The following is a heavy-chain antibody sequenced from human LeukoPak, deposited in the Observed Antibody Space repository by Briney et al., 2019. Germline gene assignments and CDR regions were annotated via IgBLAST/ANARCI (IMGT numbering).Heavy chain of an antibody. J-gene: IGHJ5*02. V-gene: IGHV3-23*01. CDR2: ISGSGGST. CDR3: AKDGPPTYDYVWGNWFDP. Sequence: PGGSLRLSCAASGFTFSSYAMSWVRQAPGKGLEWVSAISGSGGSTYYADSVKGRFTISRDNSKNTLYLQMNSLRAEDTAVYYCAKDGPPTYDYVWGNWFDPWGQGTLVTVSS. CDR1: GFTFSSYA. D-gene: IGHD3-16*01.